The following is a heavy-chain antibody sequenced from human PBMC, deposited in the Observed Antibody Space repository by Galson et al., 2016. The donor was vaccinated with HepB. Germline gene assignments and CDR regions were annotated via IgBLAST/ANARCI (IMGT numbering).Heavy chain of an antibody. J-gene: IGHJ3*02. CDR1: GGSIMSNNW. V-gene: IGHV4/OR15-8*01. CDR3: ASRDPLGPTYDVVI. Sequence: TLSLTCVVSGGSIMSNNWWSWVRQPPGKGLEWIGEIYLPESPNYNPSLNSRATLGVDRSKNEFALKVNSVTAADTAMYYCASRDPLGPTYDVVIWGQGTMVTVSS. D-gene: IGHD1-26*01. CDR2: IYLPESP.